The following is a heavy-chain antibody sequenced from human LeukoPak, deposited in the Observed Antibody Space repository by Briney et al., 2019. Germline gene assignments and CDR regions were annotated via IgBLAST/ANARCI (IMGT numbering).Heavy chain of an antibody. J-gene: IGHJ4*02. Sequence: SETLSLTCTVSGGSLSSYYWSWIRQPPGKGLEWIGYIYYSGTTNYNPSLKSRVTISVDTSKNQFSLKLSSVTAADTAVYYCAXGVYIAAAXYGYWGQGTLVTVS. CDR2: IYYSGTT. D-gene: IGHD6-13*01. V-gene: IGHV4-59*01. CDR3: AXGVYIAAAXYGY. CDR1: GGSLSSYY.